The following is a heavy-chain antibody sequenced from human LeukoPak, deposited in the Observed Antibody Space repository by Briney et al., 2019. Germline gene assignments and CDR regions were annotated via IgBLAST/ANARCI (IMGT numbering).Heavy chain of an antibody. CDR3: ARGGYSYGKEIDY. CDR1: GGSFSGYY. V-gene: IGHV4-34*01. Sequence: SETLSLTCVVYGGSFSGYYWSWIRQPPGKGLEWIGDINHSGSTNYNPSLKSRVTISVDTSKNQFSLKLSSVTAADTAVYYCARGGYSYGKEIDYWGQGTLVTVSS. CDR2: INHSGST. D-gene: IGHD5-18*01. J-gene: IGHJ4*02.